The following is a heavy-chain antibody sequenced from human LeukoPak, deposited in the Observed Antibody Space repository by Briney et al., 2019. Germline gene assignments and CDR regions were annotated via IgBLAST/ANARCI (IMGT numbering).Heavy chain of an antibody. V-gene: IGHV1-46*01. Sequence: ASVKVSCKASGYTFTSYYMHWVRQAPGRGLEWMGIINPSGGSTSYAQKFQGRVTMTRDTSTSTVYMELSSLRSEDTAVYYCAREGTGTTGWFDPWGQGTLVTVSS. CDR1: GYTFTSYY. CDR3: AREGTGTTGWFDP. J-gene: IGHJ5*02. D-gene: IGHD1-1*01. CDR2: INPSGGST.